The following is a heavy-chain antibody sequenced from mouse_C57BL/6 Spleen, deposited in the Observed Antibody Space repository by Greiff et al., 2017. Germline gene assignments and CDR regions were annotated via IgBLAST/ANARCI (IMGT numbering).Heavy chain of an antibody. J-gene: IGHJ2*01. Sequence: QVQLQQSGAELVRPGASVTLSCKASGYTFTDYEMNWVKQTPVHGLEWIGAIDPETGSTDYNQKFKGKAILTADKSSSTAYMELSSLTSEDSAVYYCTHYCGSSLGYFDYWGQGTTLTVSS. CDR1: GYTFTDYE. V-gene: IGHV1-15*01. D-gene: IGHD1-1*01. CDR2: IDPETGST. CDR3: THYCGSSLGYFDY.